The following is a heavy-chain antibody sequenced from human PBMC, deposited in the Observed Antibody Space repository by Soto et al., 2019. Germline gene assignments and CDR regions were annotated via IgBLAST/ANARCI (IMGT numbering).Heavy chain of an antibody. CDR1: GLSISSHSW. CDR2: LYPSGGA. Sequence: QVQLQESGPGLVTPSGTLSLTCSVSGLSISSHSWWTWVRQAPGKELEWIGELYPSGGAAYNPSLQNRATISVDYSQNHLSLTLTSVTAADTAVYYCARCLHCSNGGRFDPWGQGALVTVSS. V-gene: IGHV4-4*02. CDR3: ARCLHCSNGGRFDP. J-gene: IGHJ5*02. D-gene: IGHD2-8*01.